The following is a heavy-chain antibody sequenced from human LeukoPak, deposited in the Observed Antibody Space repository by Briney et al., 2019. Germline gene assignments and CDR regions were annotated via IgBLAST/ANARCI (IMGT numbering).Heavy chain of an antibody. Sequence: PGGSLRLSCAASGFVVGGNYMSWVRQAPGKGLEWVSVIYSDGSTYYADSVKGRFSTSRDSSTSTLFLQMDSLRVEDTAMYYCARPTDGDSTRYGMDVWGQGTTVIVSS. D-gene: IGHD2-21*02. CDR3: ARPTDGDSTRYGMDV. CDR1: GFVVGGNY. V-gene: IGHV3-53*01. CDR2: IYSDGST. J-gene: IGHJ6*02.